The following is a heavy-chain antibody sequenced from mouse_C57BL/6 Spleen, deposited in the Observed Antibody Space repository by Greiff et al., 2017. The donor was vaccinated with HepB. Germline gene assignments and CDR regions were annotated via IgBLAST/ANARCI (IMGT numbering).Heavy chain of an antibody. D-gene: IGHD1-1*01. Sequence: QVQLQQSGAELAKPGASVKLSCKASGYTFTSYWLHWVKQRPGQGLEWIGYINPSSGYTKYNQKFKDKATLTADKSSSTAYMQLSSLTYEDSAVYYCAMERKITTVVAGDDYWGQGTTLTVSS. CDR1: GYTFTSYW. V-gene: IGHV1-7*01. CDR2: INPSSGYT. J-gene: IGHJ2*01. CDR3: AMERKITTVVAGDDY.